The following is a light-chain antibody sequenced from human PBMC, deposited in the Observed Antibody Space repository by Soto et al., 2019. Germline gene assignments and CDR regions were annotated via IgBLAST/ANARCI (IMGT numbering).Light chain of an antibody. J-gene: IGKJ4*01. CDR3: QQYLNWPSLT. V-gene: IGKV3-15*01. CDR1: QAIGIN. Sequence: MVLTQSPATLSVSPGERVTLSCRASQAIGINLAWYQQKPGLAPRLLMYGASNRATDVPARFVGGGSGTDFSLTVTGVQSEAFGVYYCQQYLNWPSLTFGGGTKVEIK. CDR2: GAS.